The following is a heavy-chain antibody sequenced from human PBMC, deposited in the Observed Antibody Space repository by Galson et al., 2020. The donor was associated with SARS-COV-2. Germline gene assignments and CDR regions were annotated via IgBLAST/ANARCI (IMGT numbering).Heavy chain of an antibody. CDR2: ISSSGSTI. CDR1: GFTFSDYY. D-gene: IGHD3-3*01. J-gene: IGHJ6*02. Sequence: GGCLRLSCAASGFTFSDYYMSWIRQAPGKGLEWVSYISSSGSTIYYADSVKGRFTISRDNAKNSLYLQMNSLRAEDTAVYYCARDRGPRPDFWSGYSLTDYYGMDVWGQGTTVTVSS. CDR3: ARDRGPRPDFWSGYSLTDYYGMDV. V-gene: IGHV3-11*01.